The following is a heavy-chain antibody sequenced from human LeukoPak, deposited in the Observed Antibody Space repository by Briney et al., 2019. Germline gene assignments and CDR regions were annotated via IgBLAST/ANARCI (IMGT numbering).Heavy chain of an antibody. CDR3: ARIRLDYSETRIDSFDI. V-gene: IGHV3-53*04. CDR1: GFIVSSNY. J-gene: IGHJ3*02. CDR2: IYSGGST. Sequence: PGRSLRLSCAASGFIVSSNYMSWVRQAPGKGLEWVSSIYSGGSTYSADSVKGRYTISRHNPNTLYLQMNSLKTEDTAVYYCARIRLDYSETRIDSFDIWGQGTMVTVSS. D-gene: IGHD3-22*01.